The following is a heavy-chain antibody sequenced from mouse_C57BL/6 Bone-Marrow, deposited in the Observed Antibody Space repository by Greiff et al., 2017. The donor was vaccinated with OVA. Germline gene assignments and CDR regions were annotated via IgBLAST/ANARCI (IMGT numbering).Heavy chain of an antibody. CDR2: IWSGGST. V-gene: IGHV2-2*01. Sequence: VKLQESGPGLVQPSQSLSITCTVSGFSLTSYGVHWVRQSPGKGLEWLGVIWSGGSTDYNAAFISRLSISKDNSKSQVFFKMNSLQADDTAIYYCASPVVDGYWYFDVWGTGTTVTVSS. D-gene: IGHD1-1*01. CDR3: ASPVVDGYWYFDV. J-gene: IGHJ1*03. CDR1: GFSLTSYG.